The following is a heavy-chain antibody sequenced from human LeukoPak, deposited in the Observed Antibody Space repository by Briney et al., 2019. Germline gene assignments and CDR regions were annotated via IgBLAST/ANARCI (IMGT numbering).Heavy chain of an antibody. CDR1: GFTFSSYA. J-gene: IGHJ4*02. D-gene: IGHD3-16*01. Sequence: GGSLRLSCAASGFTFSSYAMSWIRQAPGKGLEWVSYISSSGSTIYYADSVKGRFTISRDNAKNSLYLEMNSLRAEDTAVYYCASWAKGCFDYWGQGTLVTVSS. CDR2: ISSSGSTI. CDR3: ASWAKGCFDY. V-gene: IGHV3-11*01.